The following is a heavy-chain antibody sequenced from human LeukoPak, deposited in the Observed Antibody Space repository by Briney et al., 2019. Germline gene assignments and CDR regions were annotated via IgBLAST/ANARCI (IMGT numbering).Heavy chain of an antibody. CDR1: GFTFSSYW. CDR3: ASLLSGSNQINDY. Sequence: GGSLRLSCAASGFTFSSYWMSWVRQAPGKGLEWVANIKQDGSEKYYVDSVKGRFTISRDNAKNSLYLQMNSLRAEDTAVYYCASLLSGSNQINDYWGQGTLVTVSS. D-gene: IGHD1-26*01. CDR2: IKQDGSEK. J-gene: IGHJ4*02. V-gene: IGHV3-7*01.